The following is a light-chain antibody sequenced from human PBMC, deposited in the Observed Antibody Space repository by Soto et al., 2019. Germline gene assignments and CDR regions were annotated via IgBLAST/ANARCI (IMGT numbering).Light chain of an antibody. J-gene: IGLJ2*01. CDR2: GVN. Sequence: QSALTQPASVSGSPGQSITISCTGTRSDIGRYNYVSWYQQHPGKAPGLVIPGVNKRPAGISNRFSGSKSGNTASLTISGLQAYDEAIYYCASYTSTTTLVVFGGGTQLTVL. CDR3: ASYTSTTTLVV. V-gene: IGLV2-14*01. CDR1: RSDIGRYNY.